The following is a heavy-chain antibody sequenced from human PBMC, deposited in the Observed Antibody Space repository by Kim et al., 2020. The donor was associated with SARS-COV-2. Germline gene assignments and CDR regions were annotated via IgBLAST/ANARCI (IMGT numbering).Heavy chain of an antibody. Sequence: GGSLRLSCAASGFTVSDYYMSWIRQAPGKGLEWVSYISSSGSTIYYADSVKGRFTISRDNAKNSLYLQMNSLRAEDTAVYYCARDPAGTVDWFDPWGQGTLVTVSS. CDR1: GFTVSDYY. CDR3: ARDPAGTVDWFDP. J-gene: IGHJ5*02. D-gene: IGHD6-13*01. V-gene: IGHV3-11*01. CDR2: ISSSGSTI.